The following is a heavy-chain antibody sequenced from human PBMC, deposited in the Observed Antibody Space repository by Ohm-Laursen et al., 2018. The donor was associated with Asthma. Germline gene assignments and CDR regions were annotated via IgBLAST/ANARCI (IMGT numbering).Heavy chain of an antibody. V-gene: IGHV3-74*01. CDR2: VYGDGSNT. J-gene: IGHJ4*02. CDR3: TRGGHYGSYFDY. Sequence: GSLRLSCTASGFTFSTYWMHWVRRAPGKGLVWVSRVYGDGSNTIYADSVKGRFTISRDDAKNTLYLQMNSLRAEDTAVYYCTRGGHYGSYFDYWGQGTLVTVSS. CDR1: GFTFSTYW. D-gene: IGHD4-17*01.